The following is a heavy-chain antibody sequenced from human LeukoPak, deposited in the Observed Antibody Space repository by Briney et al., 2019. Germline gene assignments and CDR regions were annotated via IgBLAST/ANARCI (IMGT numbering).Heavy chain of an antibody. CDR1: GFTFDDYA. D-gene: IGHD3-16*01. CDR2: ISWNSGSI. J-gene: IGHJ3*02. V-gene: IGHV3-9*01. CDR3: AKAKGGGLVGAFDI. Sequence: GRSLRLSCAASGFTFDDYAMHWGRQAPGKGLEWVSGISWNSGSIGYADSVKGRFTISRDNAKNSLYLQMNSLRAEDTALYYCAKAKGGGLVGAFDIWGQGTMVTVSS.